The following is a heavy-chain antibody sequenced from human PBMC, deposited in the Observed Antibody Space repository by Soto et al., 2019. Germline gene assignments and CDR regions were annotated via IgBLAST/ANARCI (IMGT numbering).Heavy chain of an antibody. J-gene: IGHJ4*02. CDR1: GGSISSYY. CDR3: ARHDSSSSDLHFDY. Sequence: SETLSLTCTVSGGSISSYYWSWIRQPPGKGLEWIGYIYYSGSTNYNPSLKSRVTISVNTPKNQFSLKLTSVTAADTAVYYCARHDSSSSDLHFDYWGQGTLVTVSS. V-gene: IGHV4-59*08. D-gene: IGHD6-6*01. CDR2: IYYSGST.